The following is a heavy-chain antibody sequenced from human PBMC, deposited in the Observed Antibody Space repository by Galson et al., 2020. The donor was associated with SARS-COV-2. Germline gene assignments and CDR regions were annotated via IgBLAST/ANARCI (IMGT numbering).Heavy chain of an antibody. CDR2: IYYSGST. CDR1: GGSISSGGYY. J-gene: IGHJ6*02. Sequence: SETLSLTCTVSGGSISSGGYYWSWIRQHPGKGLEWIGYIYYSGSTYYNPSLKSRVTISVDTSKNQFSLKLSSVTAADTAVYYCVGWITIFGYYGMDVWGQGTTVTVSS. V-gene: IGHV4-31*03. CDR3: VGWITIFGYYGMDV. D-gene: IGHD3-3*01.